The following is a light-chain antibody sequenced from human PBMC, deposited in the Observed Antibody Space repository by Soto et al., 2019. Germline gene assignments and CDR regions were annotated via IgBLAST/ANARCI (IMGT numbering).Light chain of an antibody. CDR1: QSVTSGY. Sequence: EIVLTQSPGTLSLSPGERATLSCRASQSVTSGYLAWYQQKPGQAPSLLIYRTSIRATGVTNRFSGSGSVTDFSLNISKLEREDFAEYYCQQYGSSSRTFGKGTKVEIK. CDR3: QQYGSSSRT. J-gene: IGKJ1*01. V-gene: IGKV3-20*01. CDR2: RTS.